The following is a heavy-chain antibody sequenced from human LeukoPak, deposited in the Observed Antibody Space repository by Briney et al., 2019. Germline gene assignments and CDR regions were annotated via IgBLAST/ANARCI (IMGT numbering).Heavy chain of an antibody. J-gene: IGHJ5*02. CDR1: GGSISSYY. V-gene: IGHV4-59*08. CDR3: ARRAQGYYDSSGYLNWFDP. D-gene: IGHD3-22*01. CDR2: IYYSGST. Sequence: SETLSLTCTVSGGSISSYYWSWIRQPPGKGLEWIGYIYYSGSTNYNPSLKGRVTISVDTSKNQFSLKLSSVTAADTAVYYCARRAQGYYDSSGYLNWFDPWGQGTLVTVSS.